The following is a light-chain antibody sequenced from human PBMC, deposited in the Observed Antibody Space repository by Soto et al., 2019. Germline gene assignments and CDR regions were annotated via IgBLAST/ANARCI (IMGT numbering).Light chain of an antibody. CDR2: EGT. CDR3: CSYASSSAYV. J-gene: IGLJ1*01. V-gene: IGLV2-23*01. CDR1: SSDVGGYDH. Sequence: QSALTQPPSASGSPGQSVTISCTGTSSDVGGYDHVSWYQQHPVKAPKLMIYEGTQRPSGVSSRFSGSKSGNTASLTISGLQAEDEADYYCCSYASSSAYVFGTGTKVTVL.